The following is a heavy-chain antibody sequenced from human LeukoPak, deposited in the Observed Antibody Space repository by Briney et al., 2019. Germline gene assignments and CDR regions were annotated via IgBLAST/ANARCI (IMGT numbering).Heavy chain of an antibody. J-gene: IGHJ4*02. CDR1: GGSISSYY. D-gene: IGHD3-3*01. CDR2: IYTSGST. CDR3: ARGQGITIFGVVSYYFDY. V-gene: IGHV4-4*07. Sequence: SETLSLTCTVSGGSISSYYWSWIRQPAGKGLEWIGRIYTSGSTNYNPSLKSRVTISVDTSKNQFSLKLSSVTAADTAVYYCARGQGITIFGVVSYYFDYWGQGTLVTVSS.